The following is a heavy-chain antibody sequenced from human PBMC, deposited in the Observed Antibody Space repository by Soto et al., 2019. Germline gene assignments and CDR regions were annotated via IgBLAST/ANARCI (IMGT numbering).Heavy chain of an antibody. J-gene: IGHJ4*02. V-gene: IGHV4-59*01. Sequence: SETLPLTCTVSGDSISNYYWTCIRQPPGKGLEWIGQFFYSATTNDNPSLKSRVTISVDTSKNHFSLKLSSVTAADTAIYYCARSSGSYFDYWGQGTMVTVSS. CDR3: ARSSGSYFDY. D-gene: IGHD1-26*01. CDR1: GDSISNYY. CDR2: FFYSATT.